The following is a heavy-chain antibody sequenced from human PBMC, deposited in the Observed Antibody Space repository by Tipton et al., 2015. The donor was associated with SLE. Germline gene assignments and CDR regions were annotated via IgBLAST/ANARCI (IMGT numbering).Heavy chain of an antibody. CDR1: GFTFSSYG. V-gene: IGHV3-33*01. J-gene: IGHJ6*03. Sequence: SLRLSCAASGFTFSSYGMHWVRQAPGKGLEWVAVIWYDGSNKYYADSVKGRFTISRDNSKNTLYLQMNSLRAEDTAVYYCARKGGYTSDVKYYYMDVWGKGTTVTVSS. CDR3: ARKGGYTSDVKYYYMDV. CDR2: IWYDGSNK. D-gene: IGHD1-1*01.